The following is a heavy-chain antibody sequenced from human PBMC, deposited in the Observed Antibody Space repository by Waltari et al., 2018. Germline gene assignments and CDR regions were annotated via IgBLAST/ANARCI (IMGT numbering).Heavy chain of an antibody. CDR3: ARVTTGEYYYGSGSLYWFDP. D-gene: IGHD3-10*01. CDR2: INAGNGNT. V-gene: IGHV1-3*01. CDR1: GYTFTSYA. Sequence: QVQLVQSGAEVKKPGASVKVSCKASGYTFTSYAMHWVRPAPGQRLEWMGWINAGNGNTKYSQKFQGRVTITRDTSASTAYMELSSLRSEDTAVYYCARVTTGEYYYGSGSLYWFDPWGQGTLVTVSS. J-gene: IGHJ5*02.